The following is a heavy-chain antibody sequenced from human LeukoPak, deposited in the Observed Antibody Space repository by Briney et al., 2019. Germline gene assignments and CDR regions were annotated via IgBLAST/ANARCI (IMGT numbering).Heavy chain of an antibody. D-gene: IGHD3-22*01. V-gene: IGHV3-30*04. J-gene: IGHJ4*02. CDR3: TRGPGYHDSSYLDY. CDR2: ISYDGTNK. CDR1: RFTFSTYA. Sequence: GRSLRLSCAASRFTFSTYAMHWVRQSPGKGLGWVAVISYDGTNKKHADSVKGRFTISRDNSKNTLYLQMNSLRAEDTAVYYCTRGPGYHDSSYLDYWGQGTLVTVSS.